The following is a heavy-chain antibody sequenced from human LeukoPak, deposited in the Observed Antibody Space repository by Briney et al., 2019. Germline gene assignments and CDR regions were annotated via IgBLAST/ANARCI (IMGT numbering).Heavy chain of an antibody. D-gene: IGHD6-6*01. V-gene: IGHV1-2*02. Sequence: GASVKVSCKASGYTFTGYYIHWVRQAPGQGLEWMGWIYPHSGDTNYAQNFQGRVTMTRDTSISTAYMELSSLKSDDTAVYYCARDRDSGSSLDIWGQGTMLTVSS. J-gene: IGHJ3*02. CDR3: ARDRDSGSSLDI. CDR2: IYPHSGDT. CDR1: GYTFTGYY.